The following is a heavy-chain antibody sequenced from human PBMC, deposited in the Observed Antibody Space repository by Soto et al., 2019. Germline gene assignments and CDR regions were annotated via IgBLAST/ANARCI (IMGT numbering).Heavy chain of an antibody. CDR3: AKFEREGGYDWSSYYGMDV. V-gene: IGHV3-23*01. Sequence: EVQLLESGGGLVPPGGSPRLSCAASGLTFSVYPMSWVRQAPGKGLEWVSAIGSGSSTTFYADSVKGRFTVSRDNSMNTLFLQMNSLRAEDTAVYYCAKFEREGGYDWSSYYGMDVWGQGTTVTVSS. J-gene: IGHJ6*02. D-gene: IGHD5-12*01. CDR1: GLTFSVYP. CDR2: IGSGSSTT.